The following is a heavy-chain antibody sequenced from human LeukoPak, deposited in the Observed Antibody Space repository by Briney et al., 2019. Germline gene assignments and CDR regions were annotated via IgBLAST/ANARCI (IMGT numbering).Heavy chain of an antibody. CDR3: TTGDSSSWYPQYDY. CDR2: IRYDGSNK. Sequence: GSLRLFCTTSRFNFKRYGLALVRQGSGQGLEWVAFIRYDGSNKYYADSVKGRFTISRDNSKNTLYLQMNSLKTEDTAVYYCTTGDSSSWYPQYDYWGQGTLVTVSS. CDR1: RFNFKRYG. V-gene: IGHV3-30*02. D-gene: IGHD6-13*01. J-gene: IGHJ4*02.